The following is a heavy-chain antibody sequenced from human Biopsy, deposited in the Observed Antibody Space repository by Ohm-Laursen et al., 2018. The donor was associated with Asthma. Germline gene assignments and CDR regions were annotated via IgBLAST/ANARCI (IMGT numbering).Heavy chain of an antibody. D-gene: IGHD3-22*01. CDR3: ARPYYDSSGYYYENLSFDY. Sequence: APVKVSCKASGYTFTSYAMHWVRQAPGQRLEWMGWINAGNGNTKYSQKFQGRVTITRDTSASTAYMELSSLRSEDTAVYYCARPYYDSSGYYYENLSFDYWGQGTMVTVSS. V-gene: IGHV1-3*01. J-gene: IGHJ4*02. CDR1: GYTFTSYA. CDR2: INAGNGNT.